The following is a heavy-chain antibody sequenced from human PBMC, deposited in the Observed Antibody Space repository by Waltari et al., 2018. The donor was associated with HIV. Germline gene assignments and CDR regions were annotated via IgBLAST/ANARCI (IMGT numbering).Heavy chain of an antibody. CDR3: ARGSAVGATVYFDP. D-gene: IGHD1-26*01. J-gene: IGHJ5*02. V-gene: IGHV1-18*01. Sequence: QVQLVQSGDEVKKPGASVKASCKASGYTFTTYNLNWVRQAPGLWLAWMGWISGYNGNTKYSENLKGRVTMTTDTSTTTVYLELRSLKPDDTALYYCARGSAVGATVYFDPWGQGTLVTVSS. CDR1: GYTFTTYN. CDR2: ISGYNGNT.